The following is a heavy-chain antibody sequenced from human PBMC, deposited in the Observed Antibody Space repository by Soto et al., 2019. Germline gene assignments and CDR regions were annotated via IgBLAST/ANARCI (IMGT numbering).Heavy chain of an antibody. V-gene: IGHV1-58*01. CDR3: AALPPAVSAFWRCSGKAGGDAFDI. CDR1: GFTLTSSA. CDR2: IVVGSGNT. Sequence: ASVKVSCKASGFTLTSSAVQWVRQARGQRLEWIGWIVVGSGNTNYAQKVQERVPITRDMSTSTAYMELSSLRSEDKAVCYCAALPPAVSAFWRCSGKAGGDAFDIWVQGTMVTVSS. J-gene: IGHJ3*02. D-gene: IGHD3-3*01.